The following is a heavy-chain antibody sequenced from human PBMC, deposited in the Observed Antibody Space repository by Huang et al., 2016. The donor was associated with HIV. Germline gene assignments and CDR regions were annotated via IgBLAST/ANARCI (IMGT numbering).Heavy chain of an antibody. J-gene: IGHJ5*02. V-gene: IGHV4-34*02. CDR3: ARDATKNPRGWFDP. Sequence: QVHLQQWGAGLLKSAETLSLTCAVYGGSLSGYYWSWLRQTPGKGLVWIGEINNLGIPNYNPYRKSRVSISMDGSKKQFSLKLRSISDADTAVYFCARDATKNPRGWFDPWGQGTLVTVSS. D-gene: IGHD3-10*01. CDR2: INNLGIP. CDR1: GGSLSGYY.